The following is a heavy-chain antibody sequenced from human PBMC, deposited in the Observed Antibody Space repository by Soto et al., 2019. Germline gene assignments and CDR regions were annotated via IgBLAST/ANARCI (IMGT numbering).Heavy chain of an antibody. CDR3: ARVRGSGSYAAYYFDS. D-gene: IGHD3-10*01. J-gene: IGHJ4*01. V-gene: IGHV4-31*03. CDR1: GGSISNGGYY. Sequence: TLSLTCTVSGGSISNGGYYWNWVLQHPGKGLEWIGYIHYSGSTWYNPSLESRVTISVDTSKDQFSLKLRSVTAADTAVYYCARVRGSGSYAAYYFDSWGQGTLVTVSS. CDR2: IHYSGST.